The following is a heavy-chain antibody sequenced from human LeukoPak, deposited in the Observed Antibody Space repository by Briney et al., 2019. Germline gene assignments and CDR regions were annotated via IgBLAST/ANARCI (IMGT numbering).Heavy chain of an antibody. CDR1: GFTFNNYG. CDR3: AKGPLRGTAAAIDY. D-gene: IGHD2-2*01. J-gene: IGHJ4*02. Sequence: PGGSLRLSCAAPGFTFNNYGMHWVRQAPGKGLEWVAVISYDGRNKHYPDSVKGRFTISRDISTDTLWLQMDSLRTEDTAVYYCAKGPLRGTAAAIDYWGQGTPVTVSS. CDR2: ISYDGRNK. V-gene: IGHV3-30*18.